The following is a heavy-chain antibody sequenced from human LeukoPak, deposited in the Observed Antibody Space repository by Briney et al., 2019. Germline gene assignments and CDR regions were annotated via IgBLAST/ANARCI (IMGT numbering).Heavy chain of an antibody. D-gene: IGHD1-26*01. CDR2: ISAYNGNT. V-gene: IGHV1-18*01. CDR3: ARDLGIVGAANFDY. Sequence: ASVKVSCKASGYTFTSYGISWVRQAPGQGLEWMGWISAYNGNTNYARKLQGRVTMTTDTSTSTAYMELRSLRSDDTAVYYCARDLGIVGAANFDYWGQGTLVTVSS. CDR1: GYTFTSYG. J-gene: IGHJ4*02.